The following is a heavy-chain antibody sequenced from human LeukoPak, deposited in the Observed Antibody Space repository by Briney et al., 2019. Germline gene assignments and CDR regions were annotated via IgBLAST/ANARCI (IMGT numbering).Heavy chain of an antibody. Sequence: SETLSLTCTVSGVSISSYYWSWVRQPPGKGLEWVGYIYYSGSTNYNPSLKSPVTISVDTSKNQFSLKLSSVTAAATAVYYCARGAVARHDYYYGMDVWGQGTTVTVSS. D-gene: IGHD6-19*01. CDR1: GVSISSYY. CDR2: IYYSGST. J-gene: IGHJ6*02. CDR3: ARGAVARHDYYYGMDV. V-gene: IGHV4-59*01.